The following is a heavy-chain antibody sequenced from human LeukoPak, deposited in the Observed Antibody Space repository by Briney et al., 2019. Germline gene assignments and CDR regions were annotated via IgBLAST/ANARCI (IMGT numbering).Heavy chain of an antibody. CDR1: GGSISSGSYY. J-gene: IGHJ4*02. Sequence: ASETLSLTCTVSGGSISSGSYYWSWIRQPAGKGLEWIGHISTSGSTNYNPSLKSRVTISVDTSKNQFSLKLSSVTAADTAVYYCAGQLLNCSSTSCYTTIDYWGQGTLVTVSS. V-gene: IGHV4-61*09. CDR3: AGQLLNCSSTSCYTTIDY. CDR2: ISTSGST. D-gene: IGHD2-2*02.